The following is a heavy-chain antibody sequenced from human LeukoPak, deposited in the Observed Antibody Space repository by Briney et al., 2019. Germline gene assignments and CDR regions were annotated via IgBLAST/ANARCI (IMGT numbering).Heavy chain of an antibody. J-gene: IGHJ5*02. V-gene: IGHV4-59*08. CDR2: IYYSGST. CDR3: ARHLAAAEYNWLDP. Sequence: PSETLSLTCTVSGGSISSYYWSWIRQPPGEGVEWIGYIYYSGSTNYNPSLKSRVTISVDTSKNQFSLKLSSVTAADTAVYYCARHLAAAEYNWLDPWGQGTLVTVSS. D-gene: IGHD6-13*01. CDR1: GGSISSYY.